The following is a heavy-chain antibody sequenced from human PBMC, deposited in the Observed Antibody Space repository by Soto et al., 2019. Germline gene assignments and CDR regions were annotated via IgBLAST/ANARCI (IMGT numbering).Heavy chain of an antibody. D-gene: IGHD1-20*01. J-gene: IGHJ5*02. Sequence: SETLSLTCVVSGGSLSSYYWGWIRQPPGKGLEWIGSIYYSGSTYYNPSLKSRVTISVDTSKNQFSLKLSSVTAADTAVYYCARQLVSYWFDPWGQGTLVTVSS. CDR2: IYYSGST. CDR1: GGSLSSYY. CDR3: ARQLVSYWFDP. V-gene: IGHV4-39*01.